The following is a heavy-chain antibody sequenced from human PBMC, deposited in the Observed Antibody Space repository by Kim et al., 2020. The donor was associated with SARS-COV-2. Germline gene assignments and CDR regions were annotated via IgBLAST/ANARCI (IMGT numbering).Heavy chain of an antibody. V-gene: IGHV3-21*01. CDR3: ARAYDFWSGYYQPSDFDY. CDR1: GFTFSSYS. J-gene: IGHJ4*02. CDR2: ISSSSSYI. D-gene: IGHD3-3*01. Sequence: GGSLRLSCAASGFTFSSYSMNWVRQAPGKGLEWVSSISSSSSYIYYADSVKGRFTISRDNAKNSLYLQMNSLRAEDTAVYYCARAYDFWSGYYQPSDFDYWGQETLVTVYS.